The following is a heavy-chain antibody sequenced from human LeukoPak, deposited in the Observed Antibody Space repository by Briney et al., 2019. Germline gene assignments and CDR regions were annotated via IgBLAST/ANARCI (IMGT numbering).Heavy chain of an antibody. CDR1: GFTFSSYA. J-gene: IGHJ5*02. D-gene: IGHD3-10*01. CDR2: ISGSGGST. Sequence: PGGSLRLSCAASGFTFSSYAMSWVRQAPGKGLEWVSAISGSGGSTYYADSVKGRFTICRDNSKNTLYLQMNSLRAEDTAVYYCARAGVLWFGELPRFDPWGQGTLVTVSS. CDR3: ARAGVLWFGELPRFDP. V-gene: IGHV3-23*01.